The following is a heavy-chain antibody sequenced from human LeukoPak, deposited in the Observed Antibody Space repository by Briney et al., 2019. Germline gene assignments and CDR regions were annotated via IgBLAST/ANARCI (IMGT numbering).Heavy chain of an antibody. CDR1: GGSISGHY. D-gene: IGHD6-19*01. V-gene: IGHV4-59*08. J-gene: IGHJ4*02. Sequence: PSETLSPTCTVSGGSISGHYWSWIRQPPGKGLEWLGYIYYSGSTNYNPSLKSRVTISVDTSKNQFSLKLSSVTAAVTAVYYCARRLDSSGWVNYWGQGTLVTVSS. CDR2: IYYSGST. CDR3: ARRLDSSGWVNY.